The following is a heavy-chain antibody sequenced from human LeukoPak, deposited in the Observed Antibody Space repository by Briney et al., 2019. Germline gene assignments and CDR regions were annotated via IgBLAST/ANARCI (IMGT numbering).Heavy chain of an antibody. V-gene: IGHV1-69*04. CDR1: GGTFSSYA. D-gene: IGHD5-18*01. CDR2: IIPILGIA. J-gene: IGHJ4*02. CDR3: ARGPRGYSYGYALY. Sequence: GASVKVSCKASGGTFSSYAISWVRQAPGQGLEWMGRIIPILGIANYAQKFQGRVMITADKSTSTAYMELSSLRSEDTAVYYCARGPRGYSYGYALYWGQGTLVTVSS.